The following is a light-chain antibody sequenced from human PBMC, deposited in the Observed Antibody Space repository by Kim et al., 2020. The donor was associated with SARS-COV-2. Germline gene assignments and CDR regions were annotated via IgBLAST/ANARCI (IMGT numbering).Light chain of an antibody. J-gene: IGLJ2*01. V-gene: IGLV3-19*01. CDR1: RLRKDD. Sequence: VALGQEVRSTCQGERLRKDDASWYKKKPGQAHVLVVYGKNKRHSVNPERFSGSSSRNTASLTITATQAEDEADYYCSSRDSSGVVFGGGTKVTVL. CDR3: SSRDSSGVV. CDR2: GKN.